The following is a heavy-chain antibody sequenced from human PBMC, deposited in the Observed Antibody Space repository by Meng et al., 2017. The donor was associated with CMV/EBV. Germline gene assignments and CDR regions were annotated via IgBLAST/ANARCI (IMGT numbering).Heavy chain of an antibody. V-gene: IGHV4-4*07. CDR3: ARDLMNCSSTSCANWFDP. D-gene: IGHD2-2*01. CDR2: IYTSGST. CDR1: GGSISSSY. Sequence: VQLQDSGPGLVKPSETLHLTFTVSGGSISSSYWSWIRQRAGKGLEWSGRIYTSGSTNYNPSLKSRVTMSVDTSKNQFSLKPSSVAAADTAVYYCARDLMNCSSTSCANWFDPWGQGTLVPSPQ. J-gene: IGHJ5*02.